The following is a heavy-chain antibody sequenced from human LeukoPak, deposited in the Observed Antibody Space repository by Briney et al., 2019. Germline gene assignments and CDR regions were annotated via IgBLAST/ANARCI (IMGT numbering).Heavy chain of an antibody. CDR2: ISAYNGNT. CDR3: ARDPCSSTSCPFDY. D-gene: IGHD2-2*01. V-gene: IGHV1-18*04. J-gene: IGHJ4*02. CDR1: GYTFTSYG. Sequence: ASVKVSCKASGYTFTSYGISWVRQAPGQGLEWMGWISAYNGNTNYAQKLQGRVTMTTDTSTSTAYMELRSLRSDDTAVYYCARDPCSSTSCPFDYWGQETLVTVSS.